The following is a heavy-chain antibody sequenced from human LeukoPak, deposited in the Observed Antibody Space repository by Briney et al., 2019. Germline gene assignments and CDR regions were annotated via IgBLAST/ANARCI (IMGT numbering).Heavy chain of an antibody. V-gene: IGHV1-69*05. CDR2: IIPIFGTA. CDR3: ARSVGVVAQTGGAFDI. CDR1: GGTFSSYA. J-gene: IGHJ3*02. Sequence: SVKVSCXASGGTFSSYAISWVRQAPGQGLEWMGRIIPIFGTANYAQKFQGRVTITTDESTSTAYMELSSLRSEDTAVYYCARSVGVVAQTGGAFDIWGQGTMVTVSS. D-gene: IGHD3-22*01.